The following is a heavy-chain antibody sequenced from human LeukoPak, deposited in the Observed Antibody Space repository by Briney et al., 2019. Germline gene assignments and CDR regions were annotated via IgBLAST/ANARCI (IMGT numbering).Heavy chain of an antibody. CDR3: ARVVTARGFDY. CDR1: GNSISSGYY. D-gene: IGHD2-21*02. Sequence: SETLSLTCTVSGNSISSGYYWDWIRQPPGKGLQWIGSVYHSGSTYYNPSLKSRITISVDTSKNQFSLKLSSVTAADTAVYYCARVVTARGFDYWGQGTLVTVSS. V-gene: IGHV4-38-2*02. CDR2: VYHSGST. J-gene: IGHJ4*02.